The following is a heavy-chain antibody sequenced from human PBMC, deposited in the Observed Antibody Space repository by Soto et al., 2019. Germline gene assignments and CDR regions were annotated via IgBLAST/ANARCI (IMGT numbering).Heavy chain of an antibody. J-gene: IGHJ4*02. V-gene: IGHV3-11*06. CDR2: ISGSSRYT. D-gene: IGHD6-19*01. Sequence: PGVSLRLSCAASGFNFSDHYMNWIRQAPGKGLEWVSYISGSSRYTNFADSVKGRFTISRDNAKNSLYLQMNSLRAEDTAVYYCARHTSGWHYYDYWGQGTPVTVSS. CDR1: GFNFSDHY. CDR3: ARHTSGWHYYDY.